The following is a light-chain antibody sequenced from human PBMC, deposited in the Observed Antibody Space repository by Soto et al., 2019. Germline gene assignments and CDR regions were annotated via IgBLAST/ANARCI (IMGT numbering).Light chain of an antibody. Sequence: EIVMTQSPATLSVSPGERATLSCRASQYIGSNLAWYQQKPGQAPRLLISGASTRATGIPVRFVGSGSGTEFTLTISSLQSDDFATYYCQQYNTYSPRTFGQGTKVDI. CDR2: GAS. CDR1: QYIGSN. V-gene: IGKV3-15*01. J-gene: IGKJ1*01. CDR3: QQYNTYSPRT.